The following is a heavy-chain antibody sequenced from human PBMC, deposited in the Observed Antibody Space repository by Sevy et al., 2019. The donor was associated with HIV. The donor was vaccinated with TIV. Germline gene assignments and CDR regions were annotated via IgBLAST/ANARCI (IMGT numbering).Heavy chain of an antibody. Sequence: SETLSLTCTVSGGPINSGDYYWSWIRQHPEKGLEWIGYIFHTGSTYYNRSFKSRATISVDTSKNQFSLKLSLMTAADTAVYYCAREGTKGVWFDPWGQGTLVTVSS. D-gene: IGHD3-16*01. V-gene: IGHV4-31*03. CDR3: AREGTKGVWFDP. CDR2: IFHTGST. J-gene: IGHJ5*02. CDR1: GGPINSGDYY.